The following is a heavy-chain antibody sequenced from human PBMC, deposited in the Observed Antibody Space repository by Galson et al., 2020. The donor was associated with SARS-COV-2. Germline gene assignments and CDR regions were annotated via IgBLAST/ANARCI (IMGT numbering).Heavy chain of an antibody. J-gene: IGHJ5*02. CDR2: ISGSGSST. CDR3: AKEGASVTGDSNWFDP. D-gene: IGHD3-9*01. Sequence: GESLKISCAASGFTFSNYEMSWVRQAPGKGLEWVSAISGSGSSTDYADSVKGRFTISRDNSKNTLYLQMSSLRVEDTAVYYCAKEGASVTGDSNWFDPWGQGALVTVSS. V-gene: IGHV3-23*01. CDR1: GFTFSNYE.